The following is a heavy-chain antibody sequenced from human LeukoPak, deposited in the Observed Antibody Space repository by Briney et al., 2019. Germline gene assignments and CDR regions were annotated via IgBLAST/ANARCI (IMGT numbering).Heavy chain of an antibody. J-gene: IGHJ6*02. CDR1: GFPFSGYW. CDR2: IKKDASDS. V-gene: IGHV3-7*01. CDR3: AKNIAAPGRVDYQLYGMDE. Sequence: GGSLRLSCAASGFPFSGYWMTWVRQAPGKGLQWVASIKKDASDSRHVDSVKGRFTISRDNAKNSLFLQMNNLRPGDTAVYYCAKNIAAPGRVDYQLYGMDEWGQGTTVTVSS. D-gene: IGHD6-25*01.